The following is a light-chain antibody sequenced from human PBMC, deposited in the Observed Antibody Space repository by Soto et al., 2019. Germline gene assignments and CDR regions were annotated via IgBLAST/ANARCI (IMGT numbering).Light chain of an antibody. V-gene: IGLV2-23*01. J-gene: IGLJ3*02. Sequence: QSALTQPASVSGSPGQSITISCTGTSSDAGNYNFVSWYQQHPGKAPKVMIYEDSTRPSGVSNRISGSKSGNTASSTISGLQAEDEADYYCCSYAGSSTSWVFGGGTKLT. CDR2: EDS. CDR3: CSYAGSSTSWV. CDR1: SSDAGNYNF.